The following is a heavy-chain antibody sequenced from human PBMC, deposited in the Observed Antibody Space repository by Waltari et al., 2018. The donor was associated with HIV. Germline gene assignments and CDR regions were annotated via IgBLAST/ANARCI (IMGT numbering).Heavy chain of an antibody. Sequence: VQLVQSGTEVKKPGESLTTSCKASGYRVTTYWLAWVRQRPGKGLEWMGIVYPSDSESRYSPSCEGQVTISVDKSIATAYLQWSSLKASDSAVYYCARPGLAYCGGDCYYHFWGQGTLVSVSS. D-gene: IGHD2-21*02. J-gene: IGHJ4*02. V-gene: IGHV5-51*01. CDR2: VYPSDSES. CDR1: GYRVTTYW. CDR3: ARPGLAYCGGDCYYHF.